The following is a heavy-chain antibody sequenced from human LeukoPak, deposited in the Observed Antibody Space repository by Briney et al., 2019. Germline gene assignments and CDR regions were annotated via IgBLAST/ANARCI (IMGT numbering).Heavy chain of an antibody. CDR2: INPRGGST. CDR3: ARECADYTFFFDF. J-gene: IGHJ4*02. D-gene: IGHD2-2*02. Sequence: ASVKVSCKASGYTFTRNYMHWVRQAPGQGLEWMGIINPRGGSTTYAQKFQGRLTMTRDTSTSTVYMELSSLRSADTAVYYCARECADYTFFFDFWGQGTLVTVSS. CDR1: GYTFTRNY. V-gene: IGHV1-46*01.